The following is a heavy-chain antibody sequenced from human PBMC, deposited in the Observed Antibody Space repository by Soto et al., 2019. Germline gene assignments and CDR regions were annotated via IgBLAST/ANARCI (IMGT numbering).Heavy chain of an antibody. Sequence: PSETLSLTCTVSGGSSSSYYWSWIRQPAGKGLEWIGRIYTSGSTNYNRSLKSRVTMSVDTSKNQFSLKLSSVTAADTAVYYCARDPGYSSGWYYFDYWGQGTLVTVSS. V-gene: IGHV4-4*07. CDR3: ARDPGYSSGWYYFDY. J-gene: IGHJ4*02. D-gene: IGHD6-19*01. CDR2: IYTSGST. CDR1: GGSSSSYY.